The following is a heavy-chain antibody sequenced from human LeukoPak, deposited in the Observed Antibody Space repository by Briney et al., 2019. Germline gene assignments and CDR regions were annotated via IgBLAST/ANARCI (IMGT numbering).Heavy chain of an antibody. CDR3: ACRDLTSTWSYP. J-gene: IGHJ5*02. V-gene: IGHV5-51*01. CDR1: GYSFTSYW. Sequence: GESLKISCKGIGYSFTSYWIGWVGRLPGKGMEWMGVIYPGDSRIRYNPSFQGQVTISVDKSIRTAYLQWVSLKASDTAMYYCACRDLTSTWSYPWGQGTLVTVSS. CDR2: IYPGDSRI. D-gene: IGHD2-2*01.